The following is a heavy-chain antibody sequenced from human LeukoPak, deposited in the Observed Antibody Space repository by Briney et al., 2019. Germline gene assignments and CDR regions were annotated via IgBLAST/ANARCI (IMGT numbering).Heavy chain of an antibody. Sequence: NPGGSLRLSCAASGFTFSSYSMNWVRQAPGKGLEWVSSISSSRSYIYYVDSVKGRFTISRDNAKNSLYLQMKSLTAEDTAVYYCARDLPDEVPSFDLWGGGTLVTVPS. CDR2: ISSSRSYI. D-gene: IGHD1-1*01. V-gene: IGHV3-21*01. J-gene: IGHJ2*01. CDR3: ARDLPDEVPSFDL. CDR1: GFTFSSYS.